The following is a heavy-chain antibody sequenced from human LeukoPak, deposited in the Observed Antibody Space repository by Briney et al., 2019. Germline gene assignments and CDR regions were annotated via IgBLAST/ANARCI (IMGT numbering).Heavy chain of an antibody. D-gene: IGHD3-10*01. J-gene: IGHJ4*02. CDR3: TRDIVLWFGGH. CDR1: GFTFGDYA. Sequence: PGGSLRLSCPACGFTFGDYATSWFRQAPGKGLEWVGFIRSKAYGGTTEYAASVKGRFTISRDDSKSIAYLQMNSLKTEDTAVYYCTRDIVLWFGGHWGQGSLVTVSS. V-gene: IGHV3-49*03. CDR2: IRSKAYGGTT.